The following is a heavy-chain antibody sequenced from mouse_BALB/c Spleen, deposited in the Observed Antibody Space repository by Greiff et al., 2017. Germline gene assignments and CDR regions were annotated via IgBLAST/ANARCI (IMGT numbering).Heavy chain of an antibody. V-gene: IGHV1-7*01. CDR3: ARLPYGYDFAWFAY. CDR1: GYTFTSYW. J-gene: IGHJ3*01. CDR2: INPSTGYT. D-gene: IGHD2-2*01. Sequence: VQLQQSGAELAKPGASVKMSCKASGYTFTSYWMHWVKQRPGQGLEWIGYINPSTGYTEYNQKFKDKATLTADKSSSTAYMQLSSLTSEDSAVYYCARLPYGYDFAWFAYWGQGTLVTVSA.